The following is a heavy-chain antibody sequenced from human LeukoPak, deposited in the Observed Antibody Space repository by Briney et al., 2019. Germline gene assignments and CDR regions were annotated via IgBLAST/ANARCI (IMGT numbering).Heavy chain of an antibody. CDR2: SNGGNGNT. J-gene: IGHJ4*02. V-gene: IGHV1-3*02. CDR1: GYTFTSYP. Sequence: ASVKISCKASGYTFTSYPIHWVRQAPGQRLEWMGWSNGGNGNTKYSQEFQDRVTITRDTSASKAYMELSSLRSEDTAVYYCARAGSESSGWYDDFDYWGQGTLVTVSS. D-gene: IGHD6-19*01. CDR3: ARAGSESSGWYDDFDY.